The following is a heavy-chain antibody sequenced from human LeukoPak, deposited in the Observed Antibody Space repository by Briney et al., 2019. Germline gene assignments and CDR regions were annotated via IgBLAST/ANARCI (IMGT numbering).Heavy chain of an antibody. J-gene: IGHJ4*02. CDR1: GFTFSNAW. CDR3: TTPPLGYCSGGSCS. V-gene: IGHV3-15*01. Sequence: PGGSLRLSCAASGFTFSNAWMSWVRQAPGKGLEWVGRIKSKTDGGTTDYAAPVEGRFTISRDDSKNTLYLQMNSLKTEDTAVYYCTTPPLGYCSGGSCSGGQGTLVTVSS. D-gene: IGHD2-15*01. CDR2: IKSKTDGGTT.